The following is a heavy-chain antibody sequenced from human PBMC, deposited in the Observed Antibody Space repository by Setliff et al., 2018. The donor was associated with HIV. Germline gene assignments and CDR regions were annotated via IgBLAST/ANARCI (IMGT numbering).Heavy chain of an antibody. D-gene: IGHD3-3*01. CDR2: IYYSGST. CDR3: AREDFWSGDQDYYYMDV. CDR1: GGSISSGDYY. V-gene: IGHV4-31*03. J-gene: IGHJ6*03. Sequence: SETLSLTCTVSGGSISSGDYYWTWIRQHPGKGLEWIGYIYYSGSTYYNPSLKSRVTISVDTSKNQFSLKLSSVTAADTAVYYCAREDFWSGDQDYYYMDVWGKGTTVTGSS.